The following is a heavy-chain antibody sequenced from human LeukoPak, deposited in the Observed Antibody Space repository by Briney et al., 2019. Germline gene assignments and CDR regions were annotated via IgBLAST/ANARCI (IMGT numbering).Heavy chain of an antibody. J-gene: IGHJ3*01. CDR2: TYYRSKWGD. D-gene: IGHD6-6*01. CDR3: ARVSSRAFDV. V-gene: IGHV6-1*01. Sequence: SQTLSLTCAISGDSVSSYDATWNWLRQSPSRGLEWLGWTYYRSKWGDDYAVSVKSRITINPDTSKNQFSLHLNSVTPEDTAVYYCARVSSRAFDVWGQGTVVTVSP. CDR1: GDSVSSYDAT.